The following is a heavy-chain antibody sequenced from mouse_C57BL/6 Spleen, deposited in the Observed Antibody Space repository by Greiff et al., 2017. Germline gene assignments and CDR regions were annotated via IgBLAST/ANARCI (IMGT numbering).Heavy chain of an antibody. Sequence: VQLQQSGAELVKPGASVKLSCKASGYTFTSYWMHWVKQRPGQGLEWIGMIHPNSGSTNYNEKFKSKATLTVDKSSSTAYMQLSSLTSEDSAVYYCAPIYDGYFFAYWGQGTLVTVSA. J-gene: IGHJ3*01. CDR1: GYTFTSYW. V-gene: IGHV1-64*01. D-gene: IGHD2-3*01. CDR2: IHPNSGST. CDR3: APIYDGYFFAY.